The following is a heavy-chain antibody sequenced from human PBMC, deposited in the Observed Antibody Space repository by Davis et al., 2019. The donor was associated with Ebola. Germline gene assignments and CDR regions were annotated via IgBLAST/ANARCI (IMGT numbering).Heavy chain of an antibody. CDR2: INHSGST. Sequence: SETLSLTCAVYGGSFSGYYWSWIRQPPGKGLEWIGEINHSGSTNYNPSLKSRVTISVDTSKNQFSLKLSPVTAADTAVYYCARETRGWWFDPWGQGTLVTVSS. J-gene: IGHJ5*02. D-gene: IGHD2-15*01. CDR1: GGSFSGYY. CDR3: ARETRGWWFDP. V-gene: IGHV4-34*01.